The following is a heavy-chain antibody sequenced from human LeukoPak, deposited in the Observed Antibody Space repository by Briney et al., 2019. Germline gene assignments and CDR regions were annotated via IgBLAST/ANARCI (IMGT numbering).Heavy chain of an antibody. CDR2: LYYSGST. J-gene: IGHJ4*02. CDR3: ARFSAMAASSYSAV. Sequence: PSETLSLTCTVSGGSIRSYYWSWIRQPPGKGLEWIGSLYYSGSTYYNPSLKSRVTISVDTSKNQFSLKLSSVTAADTAVYYCARFSAMAASSYSAVWGQGTLVTVSS. D-gene: IGHD2-21*01. V-gene: IGHV4-59*05. CDR1: GGSIRSYY.